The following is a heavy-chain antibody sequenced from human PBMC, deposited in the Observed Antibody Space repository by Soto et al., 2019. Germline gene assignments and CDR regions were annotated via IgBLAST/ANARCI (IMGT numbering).Heavy chain of an antibody. D-gene: IGHD2-21*01. V-gene: IGHV1-69*02. CDR2: IIPILGIA. CDR1: GGTFSSYT. CDR3: ARGFAQSTDPI. Sequence: QVQLVQSGAEVKKPGSWVKVSCKASGGTFSSYTISWVRQAPGQGLEWMGRIIPILGIANYAQKFQGRVTITADKSTSTAYMELSSLRSEDTAVYYCARGFAQSTDPIWGQGTMVTVSS. J-gene: IGHJ3*02.